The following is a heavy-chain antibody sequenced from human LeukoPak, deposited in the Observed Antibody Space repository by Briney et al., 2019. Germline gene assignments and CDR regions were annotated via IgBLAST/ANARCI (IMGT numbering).Heavy chain of an antibody. CDR1: GGSISSYY. V-gene: IGHV4-59*08. Sequence: SETLSLTCTVSGGSISSYYWSWIRQPPGKGLEWIGYIYYSGSTNYNPSLKSRVTISVDTSKNQFSLKLSSVTAADTAVYYCARGDYVWGSYRNFDYWGQGTLVTVSS. CDR3: ARGDYVWGSYRNFDY. CDR2: IYYSGST. D-gene: IGHD3-16*02. J-gene: IGHJ4*02.